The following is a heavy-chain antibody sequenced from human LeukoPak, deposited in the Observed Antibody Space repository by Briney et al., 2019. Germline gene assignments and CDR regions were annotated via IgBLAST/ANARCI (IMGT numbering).Heavy chain of an antibody. Sequence: PGGSLRLSCAASGFTVSSNYMSWVRQAPGKGLEWVSVIYSGGSTYYADSVKGRFTISRDNSKNTLYLQMNSLRAEDTAVYYCAKDHQDFWSGYYPEDTYYFDYWGQGTLVTVSS. D-gene: IGHD3-3*01. CDR1: GFTVSSNY. V-gene: IGHV3-53*05. CDR3: AKDHQDFWSGYYPEDTYYFDY. CDR2: IYSGGST. J-gene: IGHJ4*02.